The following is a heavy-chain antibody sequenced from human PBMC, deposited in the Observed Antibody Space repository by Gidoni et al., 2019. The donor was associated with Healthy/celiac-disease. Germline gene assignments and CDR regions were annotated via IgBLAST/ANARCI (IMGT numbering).Heavy chain of an antibody. CDR2: ISWNSGSI. CDR3: AKGLALRYFDWLFDY. D-gene: IGHD3-9*01. V-gene: IGHV3-9*01. CDR1: GFTFDDYA. J-gene: IGHJ4*02. Sequence: EVQMVESGGGLVQPGRSLRLSCAASGFTFDDYAMHWVRQAPGKGLECVSGISWNSGSIGYADSVKGRFTISRDNAKNSLYLQMNSLRAEDTALYYCAKGLALRYFDWLFDYWGQGTLVTVSS.